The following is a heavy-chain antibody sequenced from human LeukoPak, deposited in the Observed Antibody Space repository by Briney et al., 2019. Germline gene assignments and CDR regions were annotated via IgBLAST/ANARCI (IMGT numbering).Heavy chain of an antibody. CDR1: GFTFSDYY. CDR2: ISSSGSTI. D-gene: IGHD2-8*01. V-gene: IGHV3-11*01. CDR3: AKDRFKGYCTNGVCYMERYYYYYGMDV. J-gene: IGHJ6*02. Sequence: GGSLRLSCAASGFTFSDYYMSWIRQAPGKGLEWVSYISSSGSTIYYADSVKGRFTISRDNSKNMLYLQMNSLRAEDTAVYYCAKDRFKGYCTNGVCYMERYYYYYGMDVWGQGTTVTVSS.